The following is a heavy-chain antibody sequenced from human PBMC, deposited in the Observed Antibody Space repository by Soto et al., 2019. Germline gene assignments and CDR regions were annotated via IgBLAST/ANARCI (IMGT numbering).Heavy chain of an antibody. CDR1: GGTFSSHG. CDR2: IIPTFGTL. D-gene: IGHD1-26*01. Sequence: QVQLVQSGTVVQRRGSSVKVSCQASGGTFSSHGMAWVRQAPGQGLEWMGGIIPTFGTLTYAPKFQGRVTITADKSTNTTYMELSSLRSEDTGVYYCASERSAQYFDFWGQGTLITVSS. CDR3: ASERSAQYFDF. J-gene: IGHJ4*02. V-gene: IGHV1-69*06.